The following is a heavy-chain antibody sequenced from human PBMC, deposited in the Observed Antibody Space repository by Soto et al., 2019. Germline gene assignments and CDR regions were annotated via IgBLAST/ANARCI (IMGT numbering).Heavy chain of an antibody. CDR1: GFIFSSYG. CDR3: ARSTTWAPKYYYYALDV. Sequence: QVQLVESGGGVVQPGRSLRLSCAASGFIFSSYGMHWVRQAPGKGLEWVAVISYDENNKHYADSVKGRFTISRDNSKNTLYLQINSLRVEDTAVYYCARSTTWAPKYYYYALDVWGQGTTVTVSS. J-gene: IGHJ6*02. CDR2: ISYDENNK. V-gene: IGHV3-30*03. D-gene: IGHD1-1*01.